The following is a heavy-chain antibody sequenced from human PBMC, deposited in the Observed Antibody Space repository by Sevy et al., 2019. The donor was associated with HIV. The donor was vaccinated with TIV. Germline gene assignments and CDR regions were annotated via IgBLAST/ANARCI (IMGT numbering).Heavy chain of an antibody. Sequence: ASVKVSCKASGYTFTSYGISWVRQAPGQGLEWMGWISAYNGNTNYAQKLQGRVTMTTDTSTSTACMELRSLRSDDTAVYYCARDMGRYCSGGSCYLGYYWGQGTLVTVSS. V-gene: IGHV1-18*01. J-gene: IGHJ4*02. CDR1: GYTFTSYG. D-gene: IGHD2-15*01. CDR3: ARDMGRYCSGGSCYLGYY. CDR2: ISAYNGNT.